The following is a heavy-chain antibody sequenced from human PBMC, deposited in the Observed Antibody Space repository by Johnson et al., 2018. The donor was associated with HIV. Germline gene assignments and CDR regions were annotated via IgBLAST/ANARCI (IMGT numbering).Heavy chain of an antibody. CDR2: IYSGGST. V-gene: IGHV3-66*02. Sequence: VQLVESGGGLVKPGGSLRLSCAASGFTVSSKYMSWVRQAPGKGLEWVSVIYSGGSTYYADSVKGRFTISRDNSKNTLHLQMNSLRAEDMAVYYCARDGQMTLGDDAFDIWGQGTMVTVSS. CDR1: GFTVSSKY. CDR3: ARDGQMTLGDDAFDI. J-gene: IGHJ3*02. D-gene: IGHD3-16*01.